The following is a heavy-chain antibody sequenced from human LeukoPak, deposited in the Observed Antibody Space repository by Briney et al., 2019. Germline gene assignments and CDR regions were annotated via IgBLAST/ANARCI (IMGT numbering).Heavy chain of an antibody. D-gene: IGHD3-22*01. J-gene: IGHJ4*02. Sequence: SETLSLTCTVSGGSISSSSYYWGWIRQPPGKGLEWIGSIYYSGSTYYNPSLKSRVTISVGTSKNQFSLKLSSVTAADTAVYYCARVKYYYDSSGTDPADYWGQGTLVTVSS. CDR3: ARVKYYYDSSGTDPADY. V-gene: IGHV4-39*07. CDR1: GGSISSSSYY. CDR2: IYYSGST.